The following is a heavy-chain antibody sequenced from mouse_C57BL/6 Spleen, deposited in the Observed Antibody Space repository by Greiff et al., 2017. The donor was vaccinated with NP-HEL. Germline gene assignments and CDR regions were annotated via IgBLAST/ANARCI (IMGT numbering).Heavy chain of an antibody. CDR3: ATLITTVVATDY. Sequence: QVQLQQSGAELAKPGASVKLSCKASGYTFTSYWMHWVKQRPGQGLEWIGYNNPSSGYTKYNQKFKDKATLTADKSSSTAYMQLSSLTYEDSAVYYCATLITTVVATDYWGQGTTLTVSS. D-gene: IGHD1-1*01. CDR1: GYTFTSYW. J-gene: IGHJ2*01. V-gene: IGHV1-7*01. CDR2: NNPSSGYT.